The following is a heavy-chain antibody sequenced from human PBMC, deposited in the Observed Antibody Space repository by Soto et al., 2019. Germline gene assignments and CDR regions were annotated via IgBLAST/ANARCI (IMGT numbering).Heavy chain of an antibody. Sequence: GASVKVSCKASGGTFSSYSIIWVRQAPGQGLEWMGGIIPIFGTANYAQKFQGRVTITADESTSTAYMELSSLRSEDTAVYYCADLYSSVNWFDPWGQGTLVTVSS. CDR3: ADLYSSVNWFDP. D-gene: IGHD6-25*01. CDR2: IIPIFGTA. V-gene: IGHV1-69*13. CDR1: GGTFSSYS. J-gene: IGHJ5*02.